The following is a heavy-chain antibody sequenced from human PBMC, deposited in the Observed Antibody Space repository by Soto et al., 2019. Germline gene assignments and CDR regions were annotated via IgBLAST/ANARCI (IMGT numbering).Heavy chain of an antibody. CDR3: ARESQFSSSSFDY. CDR1: GGPVSSYA. CDR2: IIPIFGTA. J-gene: IGHJ4*02. D-gene: IGHD6-13*01. Sequence: SVKVFFNTSGGPVSSYAISSVRQAPGQGLEWMGGIIPIFGTANYAQKFQGRVTITADESTSTAYMELSSLRSEATAVYYCARESQFSSSSFDYWGQGTLVTVSS. V-gene: IGHV1-69*13.